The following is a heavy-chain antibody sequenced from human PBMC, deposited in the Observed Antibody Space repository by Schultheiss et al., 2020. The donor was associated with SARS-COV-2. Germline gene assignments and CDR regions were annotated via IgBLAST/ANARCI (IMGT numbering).Heavy chain of an antibody. CDR2: INHSGST. Sequence: SQTLSLTCAVYGGSFSGYYWSWIRQPPGKGLEWIGEINHSGSTNYNPSLKSRVTISVDTSKNQFSLKLSSVTAADTAVYYCARGAGWYYYGMDVWGQGTTVTVSS. CDR1: GGSFSGYY. D-gene: IGHD6-19*01. CDR3: ARGAGWYYYGMDV. V-gene: IGHV4-34*01. J-gene: IGHJ6*02.